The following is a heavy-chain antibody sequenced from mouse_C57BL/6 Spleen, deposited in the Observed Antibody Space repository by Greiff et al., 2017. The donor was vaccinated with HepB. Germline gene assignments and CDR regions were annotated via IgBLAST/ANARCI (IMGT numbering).Heavy chain of an antibody. J-gene: IGHJ3*01. D-gene: IGHD2-3*01. CDR3: ASYDGYYSAWFAY. Sequence: DVMLVESGGGLVKPGGSLKLSCAASGFTFSSYTMSWVRQTPEKRLEWVATISGGGGNTYYPDSVKGRFTISRDNAKNTLYLQMSSLRSEDTALYYCASYDGYYSAWFAYWGQGTLVTVSA. V-gene: IGHV5-9*01. CDR1: GFTFSSYT. CDR2: ISGGGGNT.